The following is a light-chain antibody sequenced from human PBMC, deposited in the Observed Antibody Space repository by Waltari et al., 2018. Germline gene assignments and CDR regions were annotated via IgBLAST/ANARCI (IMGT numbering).Light chain of an antibody. CDR2: DAS. CDR3: QQRYDWPLT. CDR1: QSVRNY. Sequence: EIVLTQSPATLSLSPGERATLSCRASQSVRNYLAWYQQKTGQAPRLLIYDASNRATGIPARFSGSGSGTDFTLTISSLEPEDFASYYCQQRYDWPLTFGGGTKVGIK. V-gene: IGKV3-11*01. J-gene: IGKJ4*01.